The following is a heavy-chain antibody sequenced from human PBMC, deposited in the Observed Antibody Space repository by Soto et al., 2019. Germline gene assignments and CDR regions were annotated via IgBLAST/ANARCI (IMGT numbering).Heavy chain of an antibody. CDR1: EFTFSSYW. D-gene: IGHD2-2*01. J-gene: IGHJ6*02. V-gene: IGHV3-7*05. CDR2: IKEDGSEK. CDR3: ARDLGAPGRGSAVGYYYHSGMDV. Sequence: EVQLVESGGGLVQPGGSLRLSCAASEFTFSSYWMNWVRQAPGKGLAWVANIKEDGSEKYYVDSVKGRFTISRDNAKNSLYLQMNSLRGEDTAVYYCARDLGAPGRGSAVGYYYHSGMDVWGQGTTVTVSS.